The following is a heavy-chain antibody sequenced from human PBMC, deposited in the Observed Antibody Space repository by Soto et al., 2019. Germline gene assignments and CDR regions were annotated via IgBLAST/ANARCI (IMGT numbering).Heavy chain of an antibody. Sequence: DVQLVESGGGLIQPGGSLRLSCAVSGLTVSGKKYVAWVRQAPGKGLEWVSGFYDLDGTYYADSLKGRFTTSRDSSRTNVCLLTHGLRPEYKPEKYRPTCDLHDHAEDVWGQGTTVTVSS. CDR3: PTCDLHDHAEDV. D-gene: IGHD1-1*01. V-gene: IGHV3-53*01. CDR1: GLTVSGKKY. J-gene: IGHJ3*01. CDR2: FYDLDGT.